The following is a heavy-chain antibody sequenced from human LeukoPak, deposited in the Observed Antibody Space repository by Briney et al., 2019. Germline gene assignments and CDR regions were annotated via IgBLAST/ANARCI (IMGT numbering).Heavy chain of an antibody. CDR1: GFTFSTYA. CDR2: ISGRGGST. Sequence: GASLRLSCAASGFTFSTYAMSWVRQAPGKGLEWVSAISGRGGSTYYADSVKGRFTISGDNSKNTLYLQMNSLRADDTALYYCAKGDRGYCSGASCYPFDYWGQGTLVTVSS. V-gene: IGHV3-23*01. J-gene: IGHJ4*02. D-gene: IGHD2-15*01. CDR3: AKGDRGYCSGASCYPFDY.